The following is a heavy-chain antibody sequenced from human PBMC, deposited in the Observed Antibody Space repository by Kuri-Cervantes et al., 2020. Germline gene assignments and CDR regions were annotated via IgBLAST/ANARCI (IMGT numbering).Heavy chain of an antibody. J-gene: IGHJ3*02. Sequence: GSLRLSCAASGFTFSSYAMHWVRQAPGKGLEWVAVISYDGSNKYYADSVKGRFTISRDNSKNTLYLQMNSLRAEDTAVYYCAKLGYGDYTSLDAFDIWGQGTMVTVSS. CDR3: AKLGYGDYTSLDAFDI. V-gene: IGHV3-30*18. D-gene: IGHD4-17*01. CDR1: GFTFSSYA. CDR2: ISYDGSNK.